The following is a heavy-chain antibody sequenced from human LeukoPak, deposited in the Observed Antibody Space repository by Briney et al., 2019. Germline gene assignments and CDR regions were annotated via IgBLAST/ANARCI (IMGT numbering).Heavy chain of an antibody. CDR2: ISSSGSSI. CDR1: GFTFSSYE. D-gene: IGHD3-3*01. Sequence: GGSLRLSCVASGFTFSSYEMNWARQAPGKGLEWISYISSSGSSIHYADSVKGRFTISRDNARNSLYLQMNSLSAEDTAVYYCARDQRYDFWSGFYAVDYWGQGTLLTVSS. J-gene: IGHJ4*02. V-gene: IGHV3-48*03. CDR3: ARDQRYDFWSGFYAVDY.